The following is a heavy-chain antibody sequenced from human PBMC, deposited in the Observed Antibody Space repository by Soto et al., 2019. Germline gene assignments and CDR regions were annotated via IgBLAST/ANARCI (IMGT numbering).Heavy chain of an antibody. D-gene: IGHD3-16*01. V-gene: IGHV3-23*01. CDR3: AKDVRGPELQHDY. CDR2: ISGSGGST. J-gene: IGHJ4*02. CDR1: GFTFSSYA. Sequence: EVQLLESGGGLVQPGGSLRLSCAASGFTFSSYAMSWVRQAPGKGLEWVSAISGSGGSTYYADSVKGRYTISRDNSKITLYLQMNSLRAEDTAVYYCAKDVRGPELQHDYWGQGTLLTVSS.